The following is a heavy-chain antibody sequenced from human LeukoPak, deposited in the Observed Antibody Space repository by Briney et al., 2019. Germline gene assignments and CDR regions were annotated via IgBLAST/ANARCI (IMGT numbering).Heavy chain of an antibody. CDR1: GFTFSSYW. CDR2: IKQDGSEK. CDR3: ARDPESSGWYKRFDY. D-gene: IGHD6-19*01. J-gene: IGHJ4*02. V-gene: IGHV3-7*03. Sequence: GGSLRLSCAASGFTFSSYWMSWVRQAPGKGLEWVANIKQDGSEKYYVDSVKGRFTISRDNAKNSLYLQMNSLRAEDTAVYYCARDPESSGWYKRFDYWGQGTLVTVSS.